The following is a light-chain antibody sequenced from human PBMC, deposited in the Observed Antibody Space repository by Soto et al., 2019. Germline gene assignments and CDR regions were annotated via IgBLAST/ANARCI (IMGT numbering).Light chain of an antibody. CDR2: AAS. V-gene: IGKV1-27*01. J-gene: IGKJ3*01. Sequence: DIQMTQSPSSLSASVGDRVTITCRASQGISNYLAWYQQKPGKVPKTLIYAASTLQSGVPSRFSGSGSGTDFTLTISGLQPEDVATYYCEKYNSARETFGPGAKVDI. CDR1: QGISNY. CDR3: EKYNSARET.